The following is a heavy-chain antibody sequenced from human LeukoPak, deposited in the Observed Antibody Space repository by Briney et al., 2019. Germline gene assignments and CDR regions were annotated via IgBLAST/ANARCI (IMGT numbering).Heavy chain of an antibody. D-gene: IGHD6-13*01. CDR1: GYTFTGYY. CDR3: ASAAAAGKYSSYFDY. Sequence: GASVKVSCKASGYTFTGYYMHWVRQAPGQGLEWMGGIIPIFGTANYAQKFQGRVTITADESTSTAYMELSSLRSEDTAVYYCASAAAAGKYSSYFDYWGQGTLVTVSS. V-gene: IGHV1-69*13. J-gene: IGHJ4*02. CDR2: IIPIFGTA.